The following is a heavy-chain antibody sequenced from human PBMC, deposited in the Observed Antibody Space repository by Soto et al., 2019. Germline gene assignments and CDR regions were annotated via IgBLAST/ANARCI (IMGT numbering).Heavy chain of an antibody. CDR1: GYRFTSYW. CDR2: IDPSNSYT. V-gene: IGHV5-10-1*01. CDR3: DFFDTSYHLDF. D-gene: IGHD3-16*01. Sequence: EALTISGKGSGYRFTSYWISWVRQMPGKGLEWMGRIDPSNSYTHYSPSFHGHVTISADNSISTAYLQWSNLRASDTAIYYCDFFDTSYHLDFWGHGSSVIVSS. J-gene: IGHJ6*02.